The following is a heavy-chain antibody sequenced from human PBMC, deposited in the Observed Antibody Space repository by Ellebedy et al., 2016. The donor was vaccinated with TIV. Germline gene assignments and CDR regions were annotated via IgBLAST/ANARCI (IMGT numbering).Heavy chain of an antibody. V-gene: IGHV4-39*01. CDR1: GGSISSSSYD. Sequence: SETLSLXCTVSGGSISSSSYDCGWIRQPPGKGLEWIGSIYYSGSTYYNPSLKSRVTISVDTSKNQFSLKLTSLTAADTAVYYCAKVTSLIVYYLTSPYFDYWGQGTLVTVSS. CDR3: AKVTSLIVYYLTSPYFDY. D-gene: IGHD3-9*01. CDR2: IYYSGST. J-gene: IGHJ4*02.